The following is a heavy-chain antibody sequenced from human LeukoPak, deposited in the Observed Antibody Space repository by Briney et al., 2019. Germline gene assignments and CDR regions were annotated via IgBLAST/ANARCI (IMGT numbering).Heavy chain of an antibody. V-gene: IGHV1-18*01. Sequence: ASVKVSCKASGYTFTSYGISWVRQAPGQGLEWMGWISGYNGNTNYAQKFQGRVTVTTDTSTSTAYMELRSLISDDTAVYYCARDTPTWVGYCSSTSCSGEVDCWGQGTLVTVSS. D-gene: IGHD2-2*01. CDR1: GYTFTSYG. CDR2: ISGYNGNT. J-gene: IGHJ4*02. CDR3: ARDTPTWVGYCSSTSCSGEVDC.